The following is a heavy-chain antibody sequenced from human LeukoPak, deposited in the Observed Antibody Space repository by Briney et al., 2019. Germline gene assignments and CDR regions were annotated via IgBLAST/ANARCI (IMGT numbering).Heavy chain of an antibody. V-gene: IGHV5-51*01. J-gene: IGHJ4*02. CDR3: ARRASGWSFAY. D-gene: IGHD6-19*01. Sequence: GESMKISCKGSGYSFTSYWIGWVRQMPGKGLEWMGIIYPGESDIRYSPSFQGQVPLSADKSISPAYLQWSSLKASDTAIYYCARRASGWSFAYWGQGSLVTVSS. CDR2: IYPGESDI. CDR1: GYSFTSYW.